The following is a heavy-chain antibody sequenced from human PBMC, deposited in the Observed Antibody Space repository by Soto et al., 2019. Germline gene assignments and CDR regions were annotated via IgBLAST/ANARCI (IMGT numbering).Heavy chain of an antibody. CDR3: ARLLTEGVTYREDAFDS. J-gene: IGHJ3*02. V-gene: IGHV1-18*01. CDR1: GYTFTSHG. Sequence: HVQLVQSGGEVKKPGASVKVSCKASGYTFTSHGFSWVRQAPGQGLEWMGWISTYNGKTDYAQKFQGRVTMTADTRTNTGYMELRSLRSDDTAVYYCARLLTEGVTYREDAFDSWGQGTKVTVSS. D-gene: IGHD3-16*02. CDR2: ISTYNGKT.